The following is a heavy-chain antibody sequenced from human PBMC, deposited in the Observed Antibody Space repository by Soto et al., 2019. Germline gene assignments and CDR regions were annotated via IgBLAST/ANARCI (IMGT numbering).Heavy chain of an antibody. V-gene: IGHV3-30*18. Sequence: QVQLVESGGGVVQPGRSLRLSCAASGFTFSSDGIHWVRQAPGKGLEWVAVISYDGSSQYYAVSVQGRFAISRDNSKNTLYLQMNSLRPEDTALYYCAKANAHIPFDSWGQGTLVTVSS. D-gene: IGHD2-21*01. J-gene: IGHJ4*02. CDR3: AKANAHIPFDS. CDR1: GFTFSSDG. CDR2: ISYDGSSQ.